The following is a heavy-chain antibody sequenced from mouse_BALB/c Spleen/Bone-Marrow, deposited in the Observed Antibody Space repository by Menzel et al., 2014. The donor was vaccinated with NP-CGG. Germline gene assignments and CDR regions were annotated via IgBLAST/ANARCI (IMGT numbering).Heavy chain of an antibody. Sequence: QVQLKDSGPGLVAPSQSLSITCTVSGFALTGYGVNWVRQPPGKGLEWLGMIWGDGSTDYNSALKSRLSISKDNSKSQVFLKMNSLQTDDTARYYCARTLGHYAMDYWGQGTSVTVSS. J-gene: IGHJ4*01. CDR1: GFALTGYG. V-gene: IGHV2-6-7*01. CDR2: IWGDGST. D-gene: IGHD4-1*01. CDR3: ARTLGHYAMDY.